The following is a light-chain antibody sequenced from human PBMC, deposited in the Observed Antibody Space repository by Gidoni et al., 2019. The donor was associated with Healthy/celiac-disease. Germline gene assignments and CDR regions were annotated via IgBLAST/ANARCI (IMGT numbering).Light chain of an antibody. J-gene: IGLJ3*02. CDR3: QVWDTTTDRMV. V-gene: IGLV3-21*02. Sequence: SYVLTQPPSVSLAPGQTATIACGGDHLGDKSVNWYQQKSGQAPVLVVYGDRGRPSGIPERFSGSLSANTATLTSSRVEVGDAADYYCQVWDTTTDRMVFGGGTKLTVL. CDR1: HLGDKS. CDR2: GDR.